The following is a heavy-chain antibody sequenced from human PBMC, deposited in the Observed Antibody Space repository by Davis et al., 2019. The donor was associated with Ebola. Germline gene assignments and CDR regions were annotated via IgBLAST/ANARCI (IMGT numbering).Heavy chain of an antibody. J-gene: IGHJ4*02. CDR3: ARAYSSSSLFY. CDR2: IYYSGST. V-gene: IGHV4-59*12. Sequence: SETLSLTCTVSGGSISSYYWSWIRQPPGKGLEWIGYIYYSGSTNYNPSLKSRVTISVDTSKNQFSLKLSSVTAADTAVYYCARAYSSSSLFYWGQGTLVTVSS. D-gene: IGHD6-13*01. CDR1: GGSISSYY.